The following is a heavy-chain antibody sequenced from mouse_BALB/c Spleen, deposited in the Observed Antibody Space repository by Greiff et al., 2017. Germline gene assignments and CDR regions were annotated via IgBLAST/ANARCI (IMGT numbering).Heavy chain of an antibody. J-gene: IGHJ4*01. Sequence: EVKLVESGGGLVQPGGSLKLSCAASGFTFSSFGMHWVRQAPEKGLEWVAYISSGSSTIYYEDTVKGRVTISRDNPKNTLFLQMTSLRSEDTAMYYCARSYSNDDAMDYWGQGTSVTVSS. CDR3: ARSYSNDDAMDY. D-gene: IGHD2-12*01. CDR1: GFTFSSFG. CDR2: ISSGSSTI. V-gene: IGHV5-17*02.